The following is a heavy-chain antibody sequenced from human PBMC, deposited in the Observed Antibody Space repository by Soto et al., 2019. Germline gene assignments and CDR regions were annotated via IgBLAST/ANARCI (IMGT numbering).Heavy chain of an antibody. CDR2: IYHSGST. Sequence: QVQLQESGPGLVKPSGTLSLTCAVSGGSISSSNWWSWVRQPPGKGLEWIGEIYHSGSTNYNRSLKRQVTISVDKSKNQYSLKLSSVTAADTAVYYCARVAGSYYYGMDVWGQGTTVTVSS. CDR1: GGSISSSNW. J-gene: IGHJ6*02. V-gene: IGHV4-4*02. CDR3: ARVAGSYYYGMDV. D-gene: IGHD1-26*01.